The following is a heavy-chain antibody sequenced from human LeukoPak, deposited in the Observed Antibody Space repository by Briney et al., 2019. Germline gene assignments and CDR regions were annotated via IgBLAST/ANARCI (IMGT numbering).Heavy chain of an antibody. Sequence: SETLSLTCTVSGGSINSYYWSWIRQPAGKGLEWIGRISTTGSTNYNPSLKSRITMSVDTSKNQFSLKLSSVTAADTAVYYCARESSGATAVWGRDFDYWGQGILVTVSS. CDR2: ISTTGST. D-gene: IGHD3-16*01. V-gene: IGHV4-4*07. CDR1: GGSINSYY. CDR3: ARESSGATAVWGRDFDY. J-gene: IGHJ4*02.